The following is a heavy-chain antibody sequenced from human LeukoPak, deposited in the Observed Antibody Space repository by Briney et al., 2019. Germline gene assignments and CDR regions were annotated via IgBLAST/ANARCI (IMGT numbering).Heavy chain of an antibody. D-gene: IGHD5-18*01. CDR3: ARHLSIQLWSHWYFGL. J-gene: IGHJ2*01. CDR2: IYYSGST. CDR1: GGSISSSSYY. V-gene: IGHV4-39*01. Sequence: SETLSLTCTVSGGSISSSSYYWGWIRQPPGKGLEWIGSIYYSGSTYYNPSLKSRVTISVDTSKNQFSLKLSSVTAADTAVYYCARHLSIQLWSHWYFGLWGRGTLVTVSS.